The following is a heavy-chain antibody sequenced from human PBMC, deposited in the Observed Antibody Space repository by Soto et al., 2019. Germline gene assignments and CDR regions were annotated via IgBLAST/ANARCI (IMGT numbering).Heavy chain of an antibody. CDR1: GFTFSSYA. J-gene: IGHJ4*02. Sequence: GGSLRLSCAASGFTFSSYAMSWVRQAPGKGLEWVSAISGSGGSTYYADSVKGRFTISRDNSKNTLYLQMNSLRADDTAVYYCAEALRLGGILTGYDWGQGTLVTVSS. CDR3: AEALRLGGILTGYD. V-gene: IGHV3-23*01. D-gene: IGHD3-9*01. CDR2: ISGSGGST.